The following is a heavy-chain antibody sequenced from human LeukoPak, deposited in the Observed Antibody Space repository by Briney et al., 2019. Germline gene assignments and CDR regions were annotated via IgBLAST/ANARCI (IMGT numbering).Heavy chain of an antibody. D-gene: IGHD3-22*01. CDR2: IIPIFGTA. V-gene: IGHV1-69*05. Sequence: SVKVSCKASGGTFSSYAISWVRQAPGQGLEWTGGIIPIFGTANYAQKFQGRVTITTDESTSIAYMELSSLRSEDTAVYYCARVDVVVKRAFDIWGQGTMVTVSS. CDR3: ARVDVVVKRAFDI. J-gene: IGHJ3*02. CDR1: GGTFSSYA.